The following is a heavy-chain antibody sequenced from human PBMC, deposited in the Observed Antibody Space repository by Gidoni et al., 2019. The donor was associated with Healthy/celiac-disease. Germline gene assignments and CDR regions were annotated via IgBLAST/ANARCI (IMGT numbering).Heavy chain of an antibody. V-gene: IGHV4-38-2*01. CDR2: SYHSGST. CDR3: ASNDFWSGSHDY. D-gene: IGHD3-3*01. Sequence: VQLQESGPGLVKPSETLSPTCAVSGYSISSGYYGGWIRQPPGKGLEWIGSSYHSGSTYYNPSLKSRVTISVDTSKNQCSLKLSSVTAADTAVYYCASNDFWSGSHDYWGQGTLVTVSS. J-gene: IGHJ4*02. CDR1: GYSISSGYY.